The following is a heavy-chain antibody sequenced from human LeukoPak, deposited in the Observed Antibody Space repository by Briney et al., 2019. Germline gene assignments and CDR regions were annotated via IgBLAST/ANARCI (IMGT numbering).Heavy chain of an antibody. Sequence: SETLSLTCTVSSGSINSYYWGWVRQPAGGGLERIGRIYTTGIANYNPSLQSRLTMSVDTSKRQFSLNLRSVTAADTAIYYCARQGYTATHYFLDYWSQGTLVTVSS. CDR2: IYTTGIA. D-gene: IGHD3-16*02. J-gene: IGHJ4*02. V-gene: IGHV4-4*07. CDR1: SGSINSYY. CDR3: ARQGYTATHYFLDY.